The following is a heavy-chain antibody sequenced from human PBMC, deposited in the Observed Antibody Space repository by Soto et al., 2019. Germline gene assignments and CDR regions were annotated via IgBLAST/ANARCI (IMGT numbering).Heavy chain of an antibody. D-gene: IGHD5-18*01. CDR1: GYTFTSYY. J-gene: IGHJ6*02. CDR2: FNPTGDTA. CDR3: ARGGRIVDTGIGYYYYHAMDV. V-gene: IGHV1-46*01. Sequence: ASVKVSCKASGYTFTSYYIHWVRQAPGQGLEWVGIFNPTGDTASYAQKLQGRVTMTRDTSTGTAYMELGSLRSEDTAVYYCARGGRIVDTGIGYYYYHAMDVWGQGTTVTVSS.